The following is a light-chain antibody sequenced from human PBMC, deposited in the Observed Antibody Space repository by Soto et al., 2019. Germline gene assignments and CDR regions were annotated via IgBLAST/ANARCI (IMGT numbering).Light chain of an antibody. CDR2: EAS. V-gene: IGKV3-11*01. Sequence: EIVLTQSPATLSLSAGERATLSCGASQSVSSYLAWYQQKPGQAPRLLLYEASNRATGIPARFSGSGSGTDFNLTISSPEPEDFAVYYCQPRSNWPLTFGGGTKVEIK. J-gene: IGKJ4*01. CDR3: QPRSNWPLT. CDR1: QSVSSY.